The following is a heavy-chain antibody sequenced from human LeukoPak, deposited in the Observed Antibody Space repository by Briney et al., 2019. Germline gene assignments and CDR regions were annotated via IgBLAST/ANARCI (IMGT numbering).Heavy chain of an antibody. CDR1: GGSFSGYY. CDR3: ARLNGAVLLDY. V-gene: IGHV4-34*01. D-gene: IGHD4-17*01. Sequence: SETLSLTCAVYGGSFSGYYWYWIRQPPGKGLQWIGEINHSGNTKYNPALKSRVTISVDTSKNQFSLKLTSVTAADTAVYFCARLNGAVLLDYWGQGSLVTVSS. J-gene: IGHJ4*02. CDR2: INHSGNT.